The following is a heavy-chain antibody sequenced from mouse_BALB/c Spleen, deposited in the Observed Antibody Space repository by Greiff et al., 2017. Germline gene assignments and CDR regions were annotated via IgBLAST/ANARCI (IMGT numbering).Heavy chain of an antibody. CDR2: IDPANGNT. V-gene: IGHV14-3*02. J-gene: IGHJ2*01. Sequence: LVESGAELVKPGASVKLSCTASGFNIKDTYMHWVKQRPEQGLEWIGRIDPANGNTKYDPKFQGKATITADTSSNTAYLQLSSLTSEDTAVYYCARGTTAPLFDYWGQGTTLTVSS. CDR3: ARGTTAPLFDY. D-gene: IGHD1-2*01. CDR1: GFNIKDTY.